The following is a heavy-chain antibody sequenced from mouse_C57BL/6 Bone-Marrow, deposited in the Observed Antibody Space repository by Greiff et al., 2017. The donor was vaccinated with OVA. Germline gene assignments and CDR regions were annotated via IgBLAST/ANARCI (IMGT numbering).Heavy chain of an antibody. J-gene: IGHJ1*03. V-gene: IGHV10-1*01. CDR2: IRSKSNNYAT. CDR3: VRRRDFYGYFDV. Sequence: EVQRVESGGGLVQPKGSLKLSCAASGFSFNTYAMNWVRQAPGQGVEWVARIRSKSNNYATYYADSVKDRFTISRDDSESMLYLQMNNLKTGDTALYYCVRRRDFYGYFDVWGTGTTVTVSS. CDR1: GFSFNTYA.